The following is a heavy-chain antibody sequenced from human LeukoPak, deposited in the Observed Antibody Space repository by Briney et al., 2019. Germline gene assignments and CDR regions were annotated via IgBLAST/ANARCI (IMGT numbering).Heavy chain of an antibody. V-gene: IGHV3-30*18. CDR2: IAKDGTDI. D-gene: IGHD3-22*01. J-gene: IGHJ4*02. CDR1: GFSFSSCG. CDR3: VKAGYYDSSGYYYYLDY. Sequence: GGSLRLSCAASGFSFSSCGMHWVRQTPDKGLEWAAAIAKDGTDIHYVDSVKGRFTISRDNSRNTLYLQMFSLSTEDTAVYYCVKAGYYDSSGYYYYLDYWGQGTLVSVSS.